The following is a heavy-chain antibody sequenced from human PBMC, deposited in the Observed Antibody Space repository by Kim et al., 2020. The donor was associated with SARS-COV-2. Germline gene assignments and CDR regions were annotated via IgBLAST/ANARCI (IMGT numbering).Heavy chain of an antibody. V-gene: IGHV4-34*01. Sequence: NYNPSLKGRVTISVDTSKNQFSLKLSSVTAADTAVYYCARGWGYYSGWCDPWGQGTLVTVSS. CDR3: ARGWGYYSGWCDP. D-gene: IGHD3-10*01. J-gene: IGHJ5*02.